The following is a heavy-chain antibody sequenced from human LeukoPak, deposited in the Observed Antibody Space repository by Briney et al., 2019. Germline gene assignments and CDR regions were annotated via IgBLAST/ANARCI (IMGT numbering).Heavy chain of an antibody. CDR3: ATRLGPNPGSGSYYFDY. CDR2: IYHSGST. J-gene: IGHJ4*02. CDR1: GYSISSGYC. D-gene: IGHD3-10*01. V-gene: IGHV4-38-2*02. Sequence: SETLSLTCTVSGYSISSGYCWGLIRQPPGKGLEWIGSIYHSGSTYYNPSLKRRPTISVDTSKNQFSVKLSSVTGADTAVYYCATRLGPNPGSGSYYFDYWGQGTLVTVSS.